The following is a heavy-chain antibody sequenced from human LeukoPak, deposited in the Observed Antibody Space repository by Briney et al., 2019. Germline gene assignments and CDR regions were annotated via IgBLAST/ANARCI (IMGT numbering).Heavy chain of an antibody. CDR3: ARAASCGGDCSSSYLQH. Sequence: GGSLRLSCAASGFTFSSHWMHWVRQAPGKGLVWVSRIKSDGSSTSYADSVKGRFTISRDNAKNTLYLQMNSLRAEDMAVYYCARAASCGGDCSSSYLQHWGQGTLVTVSS. CDR2: IKSDGSST. CDR1: GFTFSSHW. J-gene: IGHJ1*01. D-gene: IGHD2-21*02. V-gene: IGHV3-74*01.